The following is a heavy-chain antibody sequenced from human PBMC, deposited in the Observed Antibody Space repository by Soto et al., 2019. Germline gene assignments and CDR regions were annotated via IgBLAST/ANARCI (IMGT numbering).Heavy chain of an antibody. D-gene: IGHD6-19*01. CDR2: ISGSGGST. CDR3: AKDYASERGIAVAGTVY. CDR1: GFTFSSYA. Sequence: PGGSLRLSCAASGFTFSSYAMSWVRQAPGKGLEWVSAISGSGGSTYYADSVKGRFTISRDNSKNTLYLQMNSLRAEDTAVYYCAKDYASERGIAVAGTVYWGQGTLVTVSS. V-gene: IGHV3-23*01. J-gene: IGHJ4*02.